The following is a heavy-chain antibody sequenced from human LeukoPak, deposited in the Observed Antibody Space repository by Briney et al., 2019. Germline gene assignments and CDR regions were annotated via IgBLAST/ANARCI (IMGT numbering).Heavy chain of an antibody. CDR3: ARDSDYGDYVDY. CDR2: VYTSGST. D-gene: IGHD4-17*01. Sequence: SQTLSLTCTVSGGSISSGSHYWSWIRQPAGKALEWIGRVYTSGSTDYNPSLKSRVATSVDTSKNQFSLKPSSVTAADTAVYYCARDSDYGDYVDYWGQGTLVTVSS. J-gene: IGHJ4*02. CDR1: GGSISSGSHY. V-gene: IGHV4-61*02.